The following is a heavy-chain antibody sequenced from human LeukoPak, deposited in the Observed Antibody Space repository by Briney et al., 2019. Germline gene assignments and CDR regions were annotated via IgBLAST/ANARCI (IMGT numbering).Heavy chain of an antibody. CDR3: ARGLGRSIDY. CDR2: IYYSGST. Sequence: SETLSLTCTVSGGSISSYYWSWIRQPPGKGLEWIGYIYYSGSTNYNPSLKSRVTISVDTSKNQFSLKLSSVTAADTAVYYCARGLGRSIDYWGQGTLVTVSS. J-gene: IGHJ4*02. CDR1: GGSISSYY. D-gene: IGHD3-10*01. V-gene: IGHV4-59*08.